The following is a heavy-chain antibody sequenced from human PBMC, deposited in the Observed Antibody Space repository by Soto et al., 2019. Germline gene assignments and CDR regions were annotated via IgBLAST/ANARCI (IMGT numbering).Heavy chain of an antibody. CDR3: ASSRITIFGVVTPGDFNRYGMDV. CDR2: IIPIFGTA. Sequence: SVKVSCKASGGTFSSYAISWVRQAPGQGLEWMGGIIPIFGTANYAQKFQGRVTITADESTSTAYMELSSLRSGDTAVYYCASSRITIFGVVTPGDFNRYGMDVWGQGTTVTVS. CDR1: GGTFSSYA. V-gene: IGHV1-69*13. D-gene: IGHD3-3*01. J-gene: IGHJ6*02.